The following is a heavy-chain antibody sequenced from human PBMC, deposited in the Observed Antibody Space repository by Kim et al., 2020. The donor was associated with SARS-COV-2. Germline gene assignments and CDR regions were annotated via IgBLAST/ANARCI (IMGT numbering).Heavy chain of an antibody. CDR1: GYTFTSYG. D-gene: IGHD3-9*01. V-gene: IGHV1-18*04. CDR3: AREVQYYDILTGYTDAFDI. Sequence: ASVKVSCKASGYTFTSYGISWVRQAPGQGLEWMGWISAYNGNTNYAQKLQGRVTMTTDPSTSTAYMELRSLRSDDTAVYYCAREVQYYDILTGYTDAFDIWGQGTMVTVSS. CDR2: ISAYNGNT. J-gene: IGHJ3*02.